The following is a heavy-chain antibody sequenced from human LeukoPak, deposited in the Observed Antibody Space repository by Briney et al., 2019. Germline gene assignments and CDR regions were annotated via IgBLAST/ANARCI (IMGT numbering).Heavy chain of an antibody. D-gene: IGHD3-22*01. CDR2: TYYRSKWYN. J-gene: IGHJ4*02. CDR1: GDSVSSNSAA. Sequence: SQTLSLTCAISGDSVSSNSAAWNWIRQSPSRGLEWLGRTYYRSKWYNDYAVSVKSRITINPDTSKNQFSLKLSSVTAADTAVYYCARLRGARYYDSSGYYYFDYWGQGTLVTVSS. CDR3: ARLRGARYYDSSGYYYFDY. V-gene: IGHV6-1*01.